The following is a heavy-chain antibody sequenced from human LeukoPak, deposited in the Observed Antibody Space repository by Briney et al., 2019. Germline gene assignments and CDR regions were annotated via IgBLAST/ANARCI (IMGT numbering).Heavy chain of an antibody. CDR2: ISAYNGNT. CDR1: GYTFTSYG. J-gene: IGHJ4*02. V-gene: IGHV1-18*01. D-gene: IGHD3-9*01. Sequence: ASVKVSCKASGYTFTSYGISWVRQAPGQGLEWMGWISAYNGNTNYAQKLQGRVTMTTDTSTSTAYMELRSLRSEDTAVYYCAREPPPSNYDILTGYLSPFDYWGQGTLVTVSS. CDR3: AREPPPSNYDILTGYLSPFDY.